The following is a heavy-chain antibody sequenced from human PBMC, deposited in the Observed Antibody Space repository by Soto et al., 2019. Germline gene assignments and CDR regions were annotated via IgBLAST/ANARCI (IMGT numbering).Heavy chain of an antibody. CDR2: ISWNSGSI. CDR1: GFTFDDYA. D-gene: IGHD6-13*01. CDR3: AKDETGYSSSWLGY. Sequence: VQLVESGGGLVQPGRSLRLSCAASGFTFDDYAMHWVRQAPGKGLEWVSGISWNSGSIGYADSVKGRFTISRDNAKNSLYLQMNSLRAEDTALYYCAKDETGYSSSWLGYWGQGTLVTVSS. V-gene: IGHV3-9*01. J-gene: IGHJ4*02.